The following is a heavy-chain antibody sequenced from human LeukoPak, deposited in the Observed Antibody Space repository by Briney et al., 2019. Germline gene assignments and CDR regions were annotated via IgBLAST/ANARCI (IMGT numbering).Heavy chain of an antibody. CDR3: ASCSSTSCYYYYYMDV. D-gene: IGHD2-2*01. CDR1: GGSIISHY. J-gene: IGHJ6*03. Sequence: SETLSLTCTVSGGSIISHYWSWIRQPPGKGLEWIGSIYYSESTYYNPSLESRVTISVDASKNHFSLRLSSVTAADTAVYYCASCSSTSCYYYYYMDVWGEGTTVTVSS. CDR2: IYYSEST. V-gene: IGHV4-59*11.